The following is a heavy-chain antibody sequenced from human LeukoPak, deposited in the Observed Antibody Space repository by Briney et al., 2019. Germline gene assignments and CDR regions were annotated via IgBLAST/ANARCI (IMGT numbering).Heavy chain of an antibody. D-gene: IGHD3-10*01. J-gene: IGHJ6*03. Sequence: SETLSLTCTVSGGSISSSSYYWDWIRQAPGKGLEWIGSINYSGSTYYNPSLKSRVTVSVDTSKNQFSLKLSSVTAADTAMYYCARTTRGSLLWFGLHMDVWGKGTTVTVSS. CDR1: GGSISSSSYY. V-gene: IGHV4-39*01. CDR3: ARTTRGSLLWFGLHMDV. CDR2: INYSGST.